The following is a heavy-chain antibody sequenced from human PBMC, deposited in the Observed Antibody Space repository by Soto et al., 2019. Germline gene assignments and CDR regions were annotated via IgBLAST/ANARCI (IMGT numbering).Heavy chain of an antibody. V-gene: IGHV4-4*02. Sequence: PSETLSLTCAVSGDSMSTSNWWSWVRQPPGKGLEFIGEIYHNGSTNYNPSLKSRVTISVDKSKNQFSLNLISVTAADTALYYCARAKHVVVVIAALQIERIMWYFDYWAQGTLVTVSS. D-gene: IGHD2-21*01. J-gene: IGHJ4*02. CDR3: ARAKHVVVVIAALQIERIMWYFDY. CDR2: IYHNGST. CDR1: GDSMSTSNW.